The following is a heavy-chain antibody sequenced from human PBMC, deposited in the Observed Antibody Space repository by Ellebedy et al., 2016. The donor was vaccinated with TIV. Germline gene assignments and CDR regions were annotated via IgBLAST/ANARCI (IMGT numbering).Heavy chain of an antibody. CDR3: ARDAAPGAPDFFDH. D-gene: IGHD3-10*01. CDR2: VSGHATIQ. J-gene: IGHJ4*02. CDR1: GFTSTSYE. Sequence: PGGSLRLSCVASGFTSTSYEMHWVRQAAGKGLEWVAVVSGHATIQLYADAVKGRFTISKETSKDTVYLQMNSLRVEDTALYYCARDAAPGAPDFFDHWGRGTLVTVSS. V-gene: IGHV3-30-3*01.